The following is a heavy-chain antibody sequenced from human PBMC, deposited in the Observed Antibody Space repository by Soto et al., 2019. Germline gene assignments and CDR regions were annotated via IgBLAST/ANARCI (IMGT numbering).Heavy chain of an antibody. Sequence: ASVKVSCKASGYTFTSYGISWVRQAPGQGLEWMGWISAYNGNTNYAQKLQGRVTMTTDTSTSTAYMELGSLRSDDTAVYYCARDVIAAAGTSSYYYYYYMDVWGKGTTVTVSS. CDR1: GYTFTSYG. V-gene: IGHV1-18*01. CDR3: ARDVIAAAGTSSYYYYYYMDV. J-gene: IGHJ6*03. D-gene: IGHD6-13*01. CDR2: ISAYNGNT.